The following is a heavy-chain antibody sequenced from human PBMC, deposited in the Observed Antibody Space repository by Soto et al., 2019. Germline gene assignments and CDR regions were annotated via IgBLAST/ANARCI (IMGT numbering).Heavy chain of an antibody. CDR2: INPNSGGT. CDR3: ARVYGSGSSRPNLRY. CDR1: GYTFTGYY. Sequence: QVQLVQSGAEVKKPGASVKVSCKASGYTFTGYYMHWVRQAPGQGLEWMGWINPNSGGTNYAQKFQGRVTMTRDTSIRTAYMELSRLRPDDTPVYDCARVYGSGSSRPNLRYWGQGPLVPVSS. D-gene: IGHD3-10*01. V-gene: IGHV1-2*02. J-gene: IGHJ4*02.